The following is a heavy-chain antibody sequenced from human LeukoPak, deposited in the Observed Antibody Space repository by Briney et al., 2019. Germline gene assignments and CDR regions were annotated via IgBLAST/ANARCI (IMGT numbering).Heavy chain of an antibody. J-gene: IGHJ4*02. CDR3: ARTFGYSSGEGY. Sequence: SVKVSCKASGGTFSSYAINWVRQAPGQGLEWMGGIIPIFGTANYAQKFQGRVTITADESTSTAYMEVSSLRSEDTAVYYCARTFGYSSGEGYWGQGTLVTVSS. CDR1: GGTFSSYA. CDR2: IIPIFGTA. D-gene: IGHD6-19*01. V-gene: IGHV1-69*13.